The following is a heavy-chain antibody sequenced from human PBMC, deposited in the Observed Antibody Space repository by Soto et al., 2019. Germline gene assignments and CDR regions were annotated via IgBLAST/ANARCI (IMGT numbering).Heavy chain of an antibody. CDR2: IYWDDDK. J-gene: IGHJ6*02. D-gene: IGHD2-15*01. Sequence: QITLKESGPTLVKPTQTLTLTCTFSGFSLSTSGVGVGWIRQPPGKALEWLALIYWDDDKRYSPSLTSRLTITKHPSKNQVVLTMTNMDPVDTATYYCAHVLVVVANYGMDVWGQGTTVTVSS. CDR1: GFSLSTSGVG. V-gene: IGHV2-5*02. CDR3: AHVLVVVANYGMDV.